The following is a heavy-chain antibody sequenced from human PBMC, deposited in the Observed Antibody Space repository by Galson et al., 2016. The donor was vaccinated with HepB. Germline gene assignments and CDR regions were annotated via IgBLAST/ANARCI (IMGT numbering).Heavy chain of an antibody. CDR3: ARDPGFRNGMDV. V-gene: IGHV3-53*01. J-gene: IGHJ6*02. CDR1: GFTVSSDY. CDR2: SYGGGNT. Sequence: LRLSCAASGFTVSSDYMNWVRQAPGKGLEWVSVSYGGGNTYYAESVKGRFTISRDSSKNTLFLQMNSLRAEDTAVYYCARDPGFRNGMDVWGQGTTVTVSS.